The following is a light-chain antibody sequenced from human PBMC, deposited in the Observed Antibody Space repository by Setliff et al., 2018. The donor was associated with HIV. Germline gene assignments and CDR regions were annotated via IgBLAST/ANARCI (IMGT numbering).Light chain of an antibody. Sequence: QSVLAQPASASGSPGQSITLSCTGTSSDVGSYNLVSWYQHHPGKAPKLMIYEVSKRPSGVSNRFSGSKFGNTASLTISGLQAEDEADYYCCSYAGSSTYVFGTGTKVTVL. V-gene: IGLV2-23*02. CDR1: SSDVGSYNL. CDR2: EVS. J-gene: IGLJ1*01. CDR3: CSYAGSSTYV.